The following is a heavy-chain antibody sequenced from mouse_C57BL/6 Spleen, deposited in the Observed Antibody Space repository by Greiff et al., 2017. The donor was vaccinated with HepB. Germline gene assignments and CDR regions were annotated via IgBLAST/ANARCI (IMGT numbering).Heavy chain of an antibody. CDR3: ARALRSFDY. Sequence: EVKLMESGGGLVKPGGSLKLSCAASGFTFSSYAMSWVRQTPEKRLEWVATISDGGSYTYYPDNVKGRFTISRDNAKNNLYLQMSHLKSEDTAMYYCARALRSFDYWGQGTTLTVSS. J-gene: IGHJ2*01. CDR2: ISDGGSYT. CDR1: GFTFSSYA. V-gene: IGHV5-4*03. D-gene: IGHD1-1*01.